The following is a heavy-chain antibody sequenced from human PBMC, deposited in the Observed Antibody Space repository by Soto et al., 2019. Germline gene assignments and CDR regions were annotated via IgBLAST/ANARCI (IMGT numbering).Heavy chain of an antibody. V-gene: IGHV4-39*01. CDR1: GGSISSSSYY. Sequence: SETLSLTCTVSGGSISSSSYYWGWIRQPPGKGLEWIGSIYYSGSTYYNPSLKSRVTISVDTSKNQFSLKLSSVTAADTAVYYCARRARFLEWLFDYFDYWGQGTLVTVSS. J-gene: IGHJ4*02. CDR3: ARRARFLEWLFDYFDY. D-gene: IGHD3-3*01. CDR2: IYYSGST.